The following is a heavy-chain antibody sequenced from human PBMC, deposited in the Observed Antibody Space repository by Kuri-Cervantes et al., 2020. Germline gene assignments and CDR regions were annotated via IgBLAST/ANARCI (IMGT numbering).Heavy chain of an antibody. CDR3: ARHKCLLCPMVDP. J-gene: IGHJ5*02. Sequence: SETLSLTCAVYGGSFSGYYWSWIRQSPGKGLEWIGSVFHTGSTHFNPSLRGRVIIAFDTSKNQFSLTLNSVNAADTAVYYCARHKCLLCPMVDPWGQGIRVTVSS. CDR1: GGSFSGYY. V-gene: IGHV4-34*11. D-gene: IGHD2-2*01. CDR2: VFHTGST.